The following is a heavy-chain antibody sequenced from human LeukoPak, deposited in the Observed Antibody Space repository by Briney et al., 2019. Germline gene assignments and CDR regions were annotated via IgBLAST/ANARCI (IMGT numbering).Heavy chain of an antibody. J-gene: IGHJ4*02. V-gene: IGHV3-30*02. CDR1: GFTFGNFW. D-gene: IGHD3-10*01. CDR3: AKDLEYSGSGTPGVFDY. CDR2: IRYDGTTK. Sequence: GGSLRLSCAASGFTFGNFWMTWVRQAPGKGLEWLAFIRYDGTTKYYTNSVKGRFTISRDNSKSTMYLQMNSLRAEDTAVYYCAKDLEYSGSGTPGVFDYWGQGSLVTVSS.